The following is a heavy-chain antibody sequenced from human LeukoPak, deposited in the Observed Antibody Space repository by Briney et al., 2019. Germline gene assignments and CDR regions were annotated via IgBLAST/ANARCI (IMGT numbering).Heavy chain of an antibody. Sequence: PGGSLRLSCAASGFTFSSYGMSWVRQAPGKGLEWVSAISGSGGSTYYADSVKGRFTISRDNSKNTLYLQMNSLRAEDTAVYYCAKQGLWLSYFDYWGRGTLVTVSS. CDR3: AKQGLWLSYFDY. D-gene: IGHD3-10*01. CDR1: GFTFSSYG. J-gene: IGHJ4*02. V-gene: IGHV3-23*01. CDR2: ISGSGGST.